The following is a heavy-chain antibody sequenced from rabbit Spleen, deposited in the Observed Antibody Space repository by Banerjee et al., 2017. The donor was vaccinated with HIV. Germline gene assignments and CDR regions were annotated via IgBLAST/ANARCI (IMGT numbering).Heavy chain of an antibody. V-gene: IGHV1S45*01. CDR3: ARDTGSSFSSYGMDL. J-gene: IGHJ6*01. D-gene: IGHD8-1*01. CDR2: IAGSSSGFT. CDR1: GFSLTASDF. Sequence: QEQVVESGGGLVKPGASLTLTCTASGFSLTASDFIYWVRQAPGKGLEWISCIAGSSSGFTYSATWAKGRFTCSKTSSTTVTLQMTRLTVADTATYFCARDTGSSFSSYGMDLWARAPWSPS.